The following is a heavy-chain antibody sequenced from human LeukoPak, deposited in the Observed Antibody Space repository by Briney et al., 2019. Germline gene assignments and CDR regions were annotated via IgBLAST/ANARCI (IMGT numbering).Heavy chain of an antibody. CDR2: IIPILGIA. Sequence: GASVKVSCKASGGTFSSYAISWVRQAPGQGLEWMGRIIPILGIANYAQKFQGRVTITADKSTSTAYMELSSLRSEDTAVYYCAREQHDGSGSSVRGWGQGTLVTVSS. CDR3: AREQHDGSGSSVRG. V-gene: IGHV1-69*04. CDR1: GGTFSSYA. D-gene: IGHD3-10*01. J-gene: IGHJ4*02.